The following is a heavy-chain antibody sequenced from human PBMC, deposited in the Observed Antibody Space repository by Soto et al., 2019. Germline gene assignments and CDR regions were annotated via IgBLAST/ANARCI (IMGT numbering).Heavy chain of an antibody. Sequence: QVQLVESGGGLVKPGGSLRLSCAASGFSFSDYYMSWIRLAPGKGLEWISYISNSGRTIYYADSLKGRFTISRDNARNSLYLQMNSLRVDDTAIYYCARLPYPWGWFEPWGQGTLVTVSS. D-gene: IGHD3-16*01. J-gene: IGHJ5*02. V-gene: IGHV3-11*01. CDR2: ISNSGRTI. CDR3: ARLPYPWGWFEP. CDR1: GFSFSDYY.